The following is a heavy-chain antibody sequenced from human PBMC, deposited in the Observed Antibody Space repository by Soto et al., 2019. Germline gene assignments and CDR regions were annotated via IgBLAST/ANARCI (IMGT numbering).Heavy chain of an antibody. J-gene: IGHJ4*02. D-gene: IGHD1-26*01. CDR2: IYWDDTK. CDR1: GFSLPTDRVG. CDR3: AHAYGGRSLY. Sequence: QITLKESGPTLVKPTQPLTLTCTFSGFSLPTDRVGVGWIRQPPGKALEWLAVIYWDDTKTYRPSVKSRITITEDTSKNQVALTMTDMDPVDTATYYCAHAYGGRSLYWGQGTLVTVSS. V-gene: IGHV2-5*02.